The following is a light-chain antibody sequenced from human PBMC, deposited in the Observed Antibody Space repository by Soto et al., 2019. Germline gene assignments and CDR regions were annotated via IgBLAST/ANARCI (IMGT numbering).Light chain of an antibody. CDR3: HQYGGSPQT. CDR1: HSVSSD. V-gene: IGKV3-20*01. J-gene: IGKJ1*01. Sequence: EIVLTQSPVTLSLSPGERATLSCRASHSVSSDLLWYQQKPGQSPRLLISDASNRATGIPARFSGSGSGTDFTLTISRMEPEDFAVYYCHQYGGSPQTFGQGTKVDIK. CDR2: DAS.